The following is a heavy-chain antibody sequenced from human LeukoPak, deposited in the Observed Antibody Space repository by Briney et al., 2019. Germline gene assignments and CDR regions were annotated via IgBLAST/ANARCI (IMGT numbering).Heavy chain of an antibody. CDR1: GFTFSNFW. CDR2: MRHDGGEK. CDR3: ARDKIVGSVEGSNMDV. D-gene: IGHD1-26*01. J-gene: IGHJ6*03. V-gene: IGHV3-7*01. Sequence: GESLKISCAASGFTFSNFWMSWVRQAPGKGLEWVANMRHDGGEKYYVGAVEGRFTISRDNAKNSLYLQMNSLRVEDTAVYYCARDKIVGSVEGSNMDVWGKGTTVTVSS.